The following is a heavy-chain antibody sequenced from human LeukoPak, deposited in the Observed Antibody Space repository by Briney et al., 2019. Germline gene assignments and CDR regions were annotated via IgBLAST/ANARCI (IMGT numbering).Heavy chain of an antibody. V-gene: IGHV1-69*04. CDR1: GYTFTSYD. CDR3: ARWPLVTTVVSLDHYFDY. Sequence: ASVKVSCKASGYTFTSYDINWVRQATGQGLEWMGRIIPILGIANYAQKFQGRVTITADKSTSTAYMELSSLRSEDTAVYYCARWPLVTTVVSLDHYFDYWGQGTLVTVSS. J-gene: IGHJ4*02. CDR2: IIPILGIA. D-gene: IGHD3-9*01.